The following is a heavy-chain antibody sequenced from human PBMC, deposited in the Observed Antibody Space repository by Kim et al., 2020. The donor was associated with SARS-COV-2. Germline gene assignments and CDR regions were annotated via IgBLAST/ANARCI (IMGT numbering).Heavy chain of an antibody. CDR3: ARDRGGIVIVADFDY. J-gene: IGHJ4*02. CDR2: INLNSGGT. V-gene: IGHV1-2*02. CDR1: GYSFTDYY. D-gene: IGHD2-15*01. Sequence: ASVKVSCKASGYSFTDYYIHWVRQAPGQGLEWMGWINLNSGGTNQGMKFQGRVTMTRDTSISTAYMELSRLTSDDTAVYYCARDRGGIVIVADFDYWGQGPLFT.